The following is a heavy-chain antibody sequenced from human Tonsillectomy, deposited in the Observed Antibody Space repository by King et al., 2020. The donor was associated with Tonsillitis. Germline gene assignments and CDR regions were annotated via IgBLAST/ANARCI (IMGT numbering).Heavy chain of an antibody. CDR3: TRSGTVVFDY. CDR1: GFTFSGSA. Sequence: QLVQSGGGLVQPGGSLKLSCAASGFTFSGSAMHWVRQASGKGLEWVGRIRSKANSYATAYAASVKGRFTISRDDSKNTAYLQMNSLKTEDTAVYYCTRSGTVVFDYWGQGTLVTVSS. CDR2: IRSKANSYAT. J-gene: IGHJ4*02. V-gene: IGHV3-73*01. D-gene: IGHD2-21*01.